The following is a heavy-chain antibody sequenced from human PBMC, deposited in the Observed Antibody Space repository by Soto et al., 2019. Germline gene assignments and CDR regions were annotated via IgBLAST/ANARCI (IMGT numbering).Heavy chain of an antibody. CDR2: IWSDGNNK. D-gene: IGHD1-1*01. CDR3: VRGDNWNDEASDY. CDR1: GFMFSNHG. V-gene: IGHV3-33*01. Sequence: QVQLVESGGGVVQPGESLRLSCAASGFMFSNHGMHWVRQAPGKGLEWVAVIWSDGNNKYYADSVKGRFIISRDNSKNTVYLQMNSLRAEDTAVYYCVRGDNWNDEASDYWGQGTLVTVSS. J-gene: IGHJ4*02.